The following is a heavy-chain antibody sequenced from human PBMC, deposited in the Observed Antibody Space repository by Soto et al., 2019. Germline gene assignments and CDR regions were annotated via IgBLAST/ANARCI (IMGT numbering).Heavy chain of an antibody. CDR3: VRVYTGSGTYHFYY. D-gene: IGHD2-2*02. J-gene: IGHJ4*02. CDR2: TRNKANSYTT. Sequence: EVQLVESGGGLVQPGGSLRLSCAVSGFSFSDYYMDWVRQAPGKGLEWVGRTRNKANSYTTEYGASAKGRFTISRDDSKNSLHLQLNSLKTEDTAVYYCVRVYTGSGTYHFYYWGQGTLVTVSS. CDR1: GFSFSDYY. V-gene: IGHV3-72*01.